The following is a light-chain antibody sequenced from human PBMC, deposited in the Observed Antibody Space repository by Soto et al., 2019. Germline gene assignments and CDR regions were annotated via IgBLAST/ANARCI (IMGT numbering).Light chain of an antibody. CDR2: GAS. CDR3: QQYGSSPVT. Sequence: LSRSSGTLSLTKGERATLSCRASQSVSSNLAWYQQKPGQAPRLLIYGASTRATGIPARFSGSGSGTDFTLTISRLEPEDFAVYYCQQYGSSPVTFGQGTRLAIK. J-gene: IGKJ5*01. V-gene: IGKV3-20*01. CDR1: QSVSSN.